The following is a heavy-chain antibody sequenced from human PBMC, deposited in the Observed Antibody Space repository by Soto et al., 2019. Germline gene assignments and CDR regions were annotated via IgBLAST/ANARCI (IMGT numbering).Heavy chain of an antibody. V-gene: IGHV3-48*02. J-gene: IGHJ4*02. Sequence: LSLTCAASGFTFSSYSMNWVRQAPGKGLEWVAYISSHSSTMYYADSVKGRFTISRDNARNSLYLQMNSLRDEDTAVYYCARDPREWEQRLYDFWGQGTLVTVSS. CDR2: ISSHSSTM. CDR1: GFTFSSYS. D-gene: IGHD1-26*01. CDR3: ARDPREWEQRLYDF.